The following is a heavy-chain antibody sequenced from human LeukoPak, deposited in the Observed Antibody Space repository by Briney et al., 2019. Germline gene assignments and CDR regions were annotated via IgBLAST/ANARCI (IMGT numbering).Heavy chain of an antibody. CDR1: GFTFSNCG. D-gene: IGHD3-10*01. CDR2: ISYEGSKK. J-gene: IGHJ4*02. V-gene: IGHV3-30*03. Sequence: GGSLRLSCAASGFTFSNCGMHWVRQAPGKGLEWVALISYEGSKKYYADFVKGRFTIPRDNSKNTLYLQMNSLRAEDTAVYYCARDISPSYFGSFDYWGQGTLVTVSS. CDR3: ARDISPSYFGSFDY.